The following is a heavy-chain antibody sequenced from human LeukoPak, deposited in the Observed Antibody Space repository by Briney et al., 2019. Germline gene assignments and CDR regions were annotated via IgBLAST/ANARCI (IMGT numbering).Heavy chain of an antibody. V-gene: IGHV3-53*01. CDR1: GFTSIAYA. D-gene: IGHD6-13*01. J-gene: IGHJ5*02. CDR2: IYSGGST. CDR3: ARVGSSSWYFDP. Sequence: GGSLRLSCVGSGFTSIAYALTWARQAPGKGLEWVSVIYSGGSTYYADSVKGRFTISRDNSKNTLYLQMNSLRAEDTAVYYCARVGSSSWYFDPWGQGTLVTVSS.